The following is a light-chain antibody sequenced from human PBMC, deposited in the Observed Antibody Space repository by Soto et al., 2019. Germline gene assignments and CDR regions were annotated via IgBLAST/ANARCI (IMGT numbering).Light chain of an antibody. CDR2: LVS. CDR3: MQALQTPLT. J-gene: IGKJ4*01. V-gene: IGKV2-28*01. CDR1: QSLLHSNGYNY. Sequence: DIVMTQSPLSLPVTPGEPASISCRSSQSLLHSNGYNYLDWYLQKPGRSPQLLIYLVSNRASGGPDRFSGSGSGTDFTLKITRVEAEDVGVYYCMQALQTPLTFGGGTKV.